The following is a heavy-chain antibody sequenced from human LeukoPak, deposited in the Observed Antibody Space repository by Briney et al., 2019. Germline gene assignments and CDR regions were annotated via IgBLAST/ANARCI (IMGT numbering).Heavy chain of an antibody. D-gene: IGHD1-26*01. CDR1: GGSISSYY. V-gene: IGHV4-4*07. J-gene: IGHJ6*03. CDR2: IYTSGNT. Sequence: SETLSLTSTVSGGSISSYYWSWSRQPAGKGLEWIWRIYTSGNTNYNPSLKSRVTISVDKSKNQFSLKVSSVTAADTATYYCARVLVGANYYYYMDVWGKGTTVTVSS. CDR3: ARVLVGANYYYYMDV.